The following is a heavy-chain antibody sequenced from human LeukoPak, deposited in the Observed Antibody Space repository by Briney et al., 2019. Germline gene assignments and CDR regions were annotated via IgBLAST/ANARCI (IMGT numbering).Heavy chain of an antibody. D-gene: IGHD4-17*01. V-gene: IGHV3-23*01. CDR1: GFTINIYA. Sequence: GGSLRLSCAPSGFTINIYAMTWVRQAPGKGLEWVSSITVNGGGISYADSVKGRYTISRDNSKNTLYLQMNSLRAEDTAVYYCAKDPNGDYVGAFDGWDQGTRVTVSS. J-gene: IGHJ3*01. CDR3: AKDPNGDYVGAFDG. CDR2: ITVNGGGI.